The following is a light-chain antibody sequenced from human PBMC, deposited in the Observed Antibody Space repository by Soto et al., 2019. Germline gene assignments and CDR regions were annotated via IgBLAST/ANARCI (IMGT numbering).Light chain of an antibody. V-gene: IGKV3-20*01. Sequence: EIVLTQSPGTLSLSPGEGATLSCRASQSVSNNYLGWYQQKPGQAPRLLIYGASNRATGIPDRFSGSGSGTDLTLTITRLEPEDFTMFYCHQYGSSPYTFGQGTKQEIK. CDR3: HQYGSSPYT. CDR2: GAS. J-gene: IGKJ2*01. CDR1: QSVSNNY.